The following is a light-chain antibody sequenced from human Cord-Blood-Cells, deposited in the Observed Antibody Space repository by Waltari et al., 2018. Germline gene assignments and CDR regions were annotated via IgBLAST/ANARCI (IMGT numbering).Light chain of an antibody. CDR2: AAS. J-gene: IGKJ4*01. Sequence: DIQMTQSPSSLSASVGDRVTITCRASQSISSYLNWYQQKPGKARKLLIYAASSLQSGVTSRFSGSGSVTDFTLTISSLQPEDFATYYCQQSYSTPTFGGGTKVEIK. V-gene: IGKV1-39*01. CDR3: QQSYSTPT. CDR1: QSISSY.